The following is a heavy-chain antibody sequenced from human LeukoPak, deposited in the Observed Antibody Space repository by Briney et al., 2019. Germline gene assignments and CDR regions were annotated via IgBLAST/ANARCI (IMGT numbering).Heavy chain of an antibody. CDR3: ARAIVVVVAATPYNWFDP. Sequence: SETLSLTCAVCGGSFSGYYWSWIRQPPGKGLEWIGEINHSGSTNYNPSLKSPVTISVDTSKNQFSLKLSSVTAADTAVYYCARAIVVVVAATPYNWFDPWGQGTLVTVSS. V-gene: IGHV4-34*01. J-gene: IGHJ5*02. D-gene: IGHD2-15*01. CDR2: INHSGST. CDR1: GGSFSGYY.